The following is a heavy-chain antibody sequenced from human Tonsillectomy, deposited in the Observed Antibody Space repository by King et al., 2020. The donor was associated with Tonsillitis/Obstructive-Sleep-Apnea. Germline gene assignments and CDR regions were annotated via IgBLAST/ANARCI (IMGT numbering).Heavy chain of an antibody. CDR1: GFSLTTSEVG. J-gene: IGHJ4*02. CDR2: IYWDDDK. D-gene: IGHD3-3*01. V-gene: IGHV2-5*02. Sequence: ITLKESGPTLVKPTQTLTLTCTFSGFSLTTSEVGVGWIRQPPGRALEWLAVIYWDDDKSYSPSLKNSLTITKDTSKNQVVLTMTNMDPVDTATYYCAHLNDFHEHSRLDYWGPGNLVPGSS. CDR3: AHLNDFHEHSRLDY.